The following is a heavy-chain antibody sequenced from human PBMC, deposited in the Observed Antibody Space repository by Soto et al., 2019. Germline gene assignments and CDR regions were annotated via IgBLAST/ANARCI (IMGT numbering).Heavy chain of an antibody. Sequence: SETLSHTCTVSGGSIISGDYYWGWIRQPPGKGLEWIGSIYYSGSTYYNPSLKSRVTISVDTSKNHFSLKLTSVTAADTAVYYCARPGGSGWFYFDSWGQGSQVTVS. CDR1: GGSIISGDYY. CDR2: IYYSGST. J-gene: IGHJ4*02. D-gene: IGHD6-13*01. CDR3: ARPGGSGWFYFDS. V-gene: IGHV4-39*02.